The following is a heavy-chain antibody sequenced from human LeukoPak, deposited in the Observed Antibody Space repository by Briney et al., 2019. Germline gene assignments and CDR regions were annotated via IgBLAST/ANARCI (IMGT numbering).Heavy chain of an antibody. Sequence: ASVKVSCKASGYTFTSYAMNWVRQAPGQGLEWMGWMDPNSGNTGYAQKFQGRVTMTRNTSIGTAYMELSSLRSEDTAVYYCARTYSSSWYGVIYMDVWGKGTTVTISS. V-gene: IGHV1-8*02. D-gene: IGHD6-13*01. CDR1: GYTFTSYA. J-gene: IGHJ6*03. CDR3: ARTYSSSWYGVIYMDV. CDR2: MDPNSGNT.